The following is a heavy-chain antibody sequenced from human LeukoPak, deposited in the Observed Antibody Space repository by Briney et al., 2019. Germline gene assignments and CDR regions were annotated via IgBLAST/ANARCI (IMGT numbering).Heavy chain of an antibody. Sequence: GGSLRLSCAASGFTFSSYAMSWVRQAPGKGLEWVSAISGSGGSTYYADSVKGRFTISRDNSKNTLYLQMNSLRAEDTAVYYCAKDAFYCSSTSCYALDYWGQGTLVTVSS. CDR1: GFTFSSYA. D-gene: IGHD2-2*01. J-gene: IGHJ4*02. V-gene: IGHV3-23*01. CDR3: AKDAFYCSSTSCYALDY. CDR2: ISGSGGST.